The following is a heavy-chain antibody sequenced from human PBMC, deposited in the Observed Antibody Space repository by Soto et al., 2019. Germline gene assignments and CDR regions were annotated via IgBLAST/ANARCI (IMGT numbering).Heavy chain of an antibody. CDR1: GGSLSSGDYY. D-gene: IGHD2-8*01. V-gene: IGHV4-30-4*01. J-gene: IGHJ4*02. CDR2: IYYSGST. CDR3: ARVNVGLNLIPIDY. Sequence: PSETLSLTCTVSGGSLSSGDYYWRWIRPPPGKGLEWIGYIYYSGSTYYNPSLKSRVTISVDTSKNQFSLKLSSVTAADTAVYYCARVNVGLNLIPIDYWGQGTLVTVSS.